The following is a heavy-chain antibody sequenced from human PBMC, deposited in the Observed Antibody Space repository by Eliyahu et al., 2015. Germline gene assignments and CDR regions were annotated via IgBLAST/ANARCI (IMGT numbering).Heavy chain of an antibody. CDR3: ARGVWFGALLQGMDV. CDR2: IYSGGST. CDR1: GFTVXXNY. Sequence: EVQLVESGGGLVQPGGSLRLSCAASGFTVXXNYMXWVRQAPGKGLEWVSVIYSGGSTYYADSVKGRFTISRDNSKNTLYLQMNSLRAEDTAVYYCARGVWFGALLQGMDVWGQGTTVTVSS. V-gene: IGHV3-66*01. J-gene: IGHJ6*02. D-gene: IGHD3-10*01.